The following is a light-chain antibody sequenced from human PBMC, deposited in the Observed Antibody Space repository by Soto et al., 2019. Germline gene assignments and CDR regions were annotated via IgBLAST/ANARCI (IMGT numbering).Light chain of an antibody. CDR1: QGIGND. Sequence: AIQVTQSPSSLSASVGDRVTISCRASQGIGNDLGWYQQKPGKAPKLLIYEASTLQTGVASRFSGSGSGTDFTLTISSLQPGDFATYYCLQDYVYPWTFGQGTKVEVK. J-gene: IGKJ1*01. V-gene: IGKV1-6*01. CDR3: LQDYVYPWT. CDR2: EAS.